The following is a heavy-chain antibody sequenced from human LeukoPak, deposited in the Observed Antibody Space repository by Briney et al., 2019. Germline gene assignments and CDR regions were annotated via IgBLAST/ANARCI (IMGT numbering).Heavy chain of an antibody. CDR2: ISWNSNTI. J-gene: IGHJ6*03. D-gene: IGHD6-19*01. CDR1: GFIFDDYA. CDR3: AKSSNSSGWFYYYCYMDV. V-gene: IGHV3-9*01. Sequence: GGSLRLSCSASGFIFDDYAMHWVREAPGKGLEWVSGISWNSNTIGYADSVKGRFTISRDNSKNTLYLQMNSLRAEDTAVYYCAKSSNSSGWFYYYCYMDVWGKGTTVTVSS.